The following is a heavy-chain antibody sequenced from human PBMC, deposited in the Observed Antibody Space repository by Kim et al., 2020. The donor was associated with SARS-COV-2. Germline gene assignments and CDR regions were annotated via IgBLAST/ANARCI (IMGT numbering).Heavy chain of an antibody. D-gene: IGHD6-19*01. CDR3: AKDHPSSGWPAFDS. J-gene: IGHJ4*02. Sequence: GGSLRLSCAASGFTFSSRAMSWVRQAPGKGPEWVACVNNGGNAYYADSVKGRFTVSRDITRDTLYLQMNSQRAEDTALYFCAKDHPSSGWPAFDSWGQETLVTVSS. CDR1: GFTFSSRA. CDR2: VNNGGNA. V-gene: IGHV3-23*01.